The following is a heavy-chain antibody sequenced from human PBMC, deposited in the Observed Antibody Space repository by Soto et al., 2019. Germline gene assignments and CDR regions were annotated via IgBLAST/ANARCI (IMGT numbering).Heavy chain of an antibody. D-gene: IGHD1-26*01. V-gene: IGHV1-3*01. CDR2: INAGNGNT. J-gene: IGHJ4*02. Sequence: QLQLVQSGAEVKKPGASVKVSCKASGYTFTSYAMHWVRQAPGQRLEWMGWINAGNGNTKYSQKFQGRVTITRDTAASTAYMEVSSLRSEDTAVYYCARGASPLIDYWGQGALVTVSS. CDR1: GYTFTSYA. CDR3: ARGASPLIDY.